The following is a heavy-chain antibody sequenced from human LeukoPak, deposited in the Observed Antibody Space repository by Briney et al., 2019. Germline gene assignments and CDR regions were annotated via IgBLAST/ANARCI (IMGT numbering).Heavy chain of an antibody. CDR1: GGFISSGGYY. CDR2: VHHSGIT. Sequence: PSETLSLTCVVSGGFISSGGYYWGWIRHPPEKGLEWIGCVHHSGITYYNTSLKSRVTISVDKSKNQFSLELTSVTAADTAVYYCARNPPNYYDSSGRMGAFDVWGQGTTVTVSS. CDR3: ARNPPNYYDSSGRMGAFDV. V-gene: IGHV4-39*01. D-gene: IGHD3-22*01. J-gene: IGHJ3*01.